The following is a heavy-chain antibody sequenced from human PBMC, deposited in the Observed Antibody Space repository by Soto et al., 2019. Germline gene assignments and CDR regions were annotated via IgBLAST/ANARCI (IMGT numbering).Heavy chain of an antibody. CDR2: IYYSGST. Sequence: PSETLSLTCTVSGGSVTSYYWSWIRQPPRKGLEWIGNIYYSGSTNYNPSLKSRVTTSLDTSKNQFSLRLSSVTAADTAVYYCARGSGYSYGLHDFWGQGTLVTVSS. CDR3: ARGSGYSYGLHDF. CDR1: GGSVTSYY. V-gene: IGHV4-59*02. D-gene: IGHD5-18*01. J-gene: IGHJ4*02.